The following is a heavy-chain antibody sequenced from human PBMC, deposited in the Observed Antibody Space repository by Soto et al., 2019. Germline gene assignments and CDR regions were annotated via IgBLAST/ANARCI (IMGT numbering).Heavy chain of an antibody. D-gene: IGHD3-10*01. V-gene: IGHV3-30-3*01. CDR1: GFTFSSFA. CDR2: ISYDGINE. J-gene: IGHJ4*02. Sequence: QVQVVESGGGVVQPGRSLRLSCAASGFTFSSFAMHWVRQAPGKGLEWVAVISYDGINEYYADSVKGRFTISRDNSKNTLYLQINSLRAEDTAVYYCARGSAGHYDSGTLLDWGQGTLVTVSS. CDR3: ARGSAGHYDSGTLLD.